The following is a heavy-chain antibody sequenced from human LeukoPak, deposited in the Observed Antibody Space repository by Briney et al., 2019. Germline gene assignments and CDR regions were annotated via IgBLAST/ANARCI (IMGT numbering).Heavy chain of an antibody. CDR3: AKEQDNQLLLSHFDY. D-gene: IGHD2-2*01. Sequence: GGSLRLSCTGFIFSNYAVSWVRQAPGKGLECVSAVSGDGVRTFYADSVKGRFTISRDNSMSTLSLQMNSLRAEDTAVYYCAKEQDNQLLLSHFDYWGQGILVTVSS. J-gene: IGHJ4*02. V-gene: IGHV3-23*01. CDR1: GFIFSNYA. CDR2: VSGDGVRT.